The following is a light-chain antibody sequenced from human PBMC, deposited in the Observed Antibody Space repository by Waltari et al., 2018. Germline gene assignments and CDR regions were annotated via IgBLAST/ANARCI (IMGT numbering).Light chain of an antibody. CDR1: QGISSW. CDR2: AAA. Sequence: DLQMTQSPSSVSASVGDRVTIACRASQGISSWLAWYQQKPGNAPKLLIYAAAILESGVPARFSGSGSGTDFTLTISSLQPEDFAAYYCQQANSYPLTFGPGTTVDIK. CDR3: QQANSYPLT. J-gene: IGKJ3*01. V-gene: IGKV1-12*01.